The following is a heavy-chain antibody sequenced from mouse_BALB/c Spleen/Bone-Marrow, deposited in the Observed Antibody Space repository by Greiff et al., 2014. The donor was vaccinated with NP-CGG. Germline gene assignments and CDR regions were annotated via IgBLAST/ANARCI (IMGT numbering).Heavy chain of an antibody. CDR3: YPYCCGSGQFDY. CDR1: GFNIKDTY. D-gene: IGHD1-1*01. J-gene: IGHJ3*01. Sequence: EVQLQQSGAELVKPGASVKLSCTASGFNIKDTYMHWVKQRPEQGLEWIGRIDPANGNTKYDPKFQGKATITADTSSNTAYLQLSSLTSEYSAGYDCYPYCCGSGQFDYWGQGTLVTVSA. V-gene: IGHV14-3*02. CDR2: IDPANGNT.